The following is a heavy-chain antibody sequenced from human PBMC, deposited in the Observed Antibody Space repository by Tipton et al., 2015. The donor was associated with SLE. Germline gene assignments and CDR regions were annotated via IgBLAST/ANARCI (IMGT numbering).Heavy chain of an antibody. CDR3: SNLMHP. V-gene: IGHV3-73*01. CDR2: IRSKTNNYAT. CDR1: GFIFSDHY. D-gene: IGHD2-8*01. J-gene: IGHJ5*02. Sequence: SLRLSCAASGFIFSDHYMDWVRQAPGKGLEWVGRIRSKTNNYATAYSASVEGRFFISRDDSKSTAYLQMNSLKTEDTAVYYCSNLMHPWGQGTLVTVSS.